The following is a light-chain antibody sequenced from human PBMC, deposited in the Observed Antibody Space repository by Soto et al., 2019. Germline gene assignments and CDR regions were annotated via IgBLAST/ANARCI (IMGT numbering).Light chain of an antibody. CDR3: QQYDNLPLT. CDR1: ESVSSW. CDR2: DAS. J-gene: IGKJ4*01. Sequence: EIQMTQSPSTLSASVVDRVTITCRASESVSSWLAWYQQKAVQAPKVLIYDASNWETGVPSRFSGSGSGTDFTFTISILQPEDIATYYCQQYDNLPLTFGGGT. V-gene: IGKV1-33*01.